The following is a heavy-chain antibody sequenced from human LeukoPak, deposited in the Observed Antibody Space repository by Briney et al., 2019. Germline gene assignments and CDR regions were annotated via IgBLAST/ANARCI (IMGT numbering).Heavy chain of an antibody. CDR3: TSWGDTTAEYFQR. CDR1: GFSFVSYA. D-gene: IGHD2-21*02. CDR2: INPDGRDT. V-gene: IGHV3-7*01. J-gene: IGHJ1*01. Sequence: GGSLRLSCAASGFSFVSYAMSWVRQAPGKGLEWVAHINPDGRDTYYVDSVKGRFTISRDNAQNSMYLQMNSLRVEDTAVYYCTSWGDTTAEYFQRWGQGTLVTVSS.